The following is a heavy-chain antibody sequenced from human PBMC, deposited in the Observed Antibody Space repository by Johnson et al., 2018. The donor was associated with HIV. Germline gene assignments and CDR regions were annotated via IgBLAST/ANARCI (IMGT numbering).Heavy chain of an antibody. CDR3: ARGAQRVPWFREWSYAFDI. Sequence: VQLVESGGGVVQPGRSLRLSCAASGFTFGSYAMHWVRQAPGKGLEWVSGISWNSGSIGYADSVKGRFTISRDNAKNSLYLQMNSLRAGDTAVYYCARGAQRVPWFREWSYAFDIWGQGTMVTVSS. D-gene: IGHD3-10*01. CDR2: ISWNSGSI. J-gene: IGHJ3*02. V-gene: IGHV3-9*01. CDR1: GFTFGSYA.